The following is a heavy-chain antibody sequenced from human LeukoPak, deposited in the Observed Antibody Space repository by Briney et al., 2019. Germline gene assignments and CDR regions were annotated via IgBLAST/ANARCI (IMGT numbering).Heavy chain of an antibody. V-gene: IGHV4-59*01. J-gene: IGHJ3*02. D-gene: IGHD3-3*01. CDR3: ARGFFYDFWSGYLI. Sequence: PSETLSLTCTVSGGSLSSYYWSWIRQPPGKGLEWIGYIYYSGSTNYNPSLKSRVTISVDTSKNQFSLKLSSVTAADTAVYYCARGFFYDFWSGYLIWGQGTMVTVSS. CDR1: GGSLSSYY. CDR2: IYYSGST.